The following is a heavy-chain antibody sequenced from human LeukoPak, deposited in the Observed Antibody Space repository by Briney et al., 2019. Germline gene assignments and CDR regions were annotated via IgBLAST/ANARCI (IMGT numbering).Heavy chain of an antibody. D-gene: IGHD6-19*01. CDR1: GFTFSGSV. V-gene: IGHV3-73*01. Sequence: GGSLRLSCAASGFTFSGSVMHWVRQASGKGLEWVGRITSKPNNYATVYAASVKGRFTISSDESKNTAYLQMNSLKTEDTAVYYCTSGSGWYSPDYWGQGTLVTVSS. J-gene: IGHJ4*02. CDR2: ITSKPNNYAT. CDR3: TSGSGWYSPDY.